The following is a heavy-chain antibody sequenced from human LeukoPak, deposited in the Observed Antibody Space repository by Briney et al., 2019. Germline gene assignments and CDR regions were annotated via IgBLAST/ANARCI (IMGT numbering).Heavy chain of an antibody. V-gene: IGHV3-23*01. CDR2: ISGSGDST. Sequence: GGTLRLSCAASGFTFSTYGMSWVRQAPGKGLEWVSAISGSGDSTYYADSVKGRFTISRDNSKNTLYLQMNSLRAEDTAVYYCAKEAYDYVWGSYRTAIDYWGQGTLVTVSS. J-gene: IGHJ4*02. D-gene: IGHD3-16*02. CDR1: GFTFSTYG. CDR3: AKEAYDYVWGSYRTAIDY.